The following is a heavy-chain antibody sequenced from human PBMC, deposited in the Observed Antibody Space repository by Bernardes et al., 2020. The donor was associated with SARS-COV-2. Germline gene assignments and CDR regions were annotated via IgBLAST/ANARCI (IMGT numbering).Heavy chain of an antibody. CDR3: ARGLSGVFGPANWFDP. Sequence: GGSLRLSCAASGFTFSSYSMNWVRQAPGKGLEWVSYISSSSSTIYYADSVKGRFTISRDNAKNSLYLQMNSLTAEDTAVYYCARGLSGVFGPANWFDPWGQGTLVTVSS. CDR1: GFTFSSYS. CDR2: ISSSSSTI. D-gene: IGHD3-3*01. V-gene: IGHV3-48*01. J-gene: IGHJ5*02.